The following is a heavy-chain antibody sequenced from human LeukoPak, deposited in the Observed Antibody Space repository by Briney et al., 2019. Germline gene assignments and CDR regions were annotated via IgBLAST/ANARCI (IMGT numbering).Heavy chain of an antibody. V-gene: IGHV3-30*18. Sequence: QPGRSLRLSCAASGFTFSSYGMHWVRQAPGKGLEWVAVISYDGSNKYYADSVKGRFTISRDNSKNTLYLQMNSLRAEDTAVYYCAKDRGGRYLDTAMGYYGMDVWGQGTTVTVSS. D-gene: IGHD5-18*01. CDR3: AKDRGGRYLDTAMGYYGMDV. CDR1: GFTFSSYG. J-gene: IGHJ6*02. CDR2: ISYDGSNK.